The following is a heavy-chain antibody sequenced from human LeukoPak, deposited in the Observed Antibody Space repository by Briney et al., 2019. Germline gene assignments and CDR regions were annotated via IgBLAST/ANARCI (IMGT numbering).Heavy chain of an antibody. Sequence: SVKVSCKASGGTFSSYAISWVRQAPGQGLEWMGGIIPIFGTANYAQKFQGRVTITADESTSTAYMELSSLRSEDTAVYYCARRDYDSSGPDDYWGQGTLVTVCS. J-gene: IGHJ4*02. D-gene: IGHD3-22*01. CDR2: IIPIFGTA. CDR3: ARRDYDSSGPDDY. V-gene: IGHV1-69*13. CDR1: GGTFSSYA.